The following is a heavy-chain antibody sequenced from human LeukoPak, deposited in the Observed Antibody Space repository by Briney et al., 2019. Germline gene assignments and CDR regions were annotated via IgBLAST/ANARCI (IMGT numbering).Heavy chain of an antibody. D-gene: IGHD6-13*01. CDR3: ARYAYRQHADY. Sequence: PSETLSLTCTVSGVSISNYYWGWIRQPPGKGLDWIGYIYYSGSTNYNPSLKSRVTISLDTSKNQFSLKVSSVTAADTAVYYCARYAYRQHADYWGQGTLVTVSS. CDR1: GVSISNYY. V-gene: IGHV4-59*01. J-gene: IGHJ4*02. CDR2: IYYSGST.